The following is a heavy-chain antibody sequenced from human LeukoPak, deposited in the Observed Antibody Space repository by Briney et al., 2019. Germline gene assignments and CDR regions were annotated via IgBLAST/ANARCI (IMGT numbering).Heavy chain of an antibody. D-gene: IGHD3-22*01. V-gene: IGHV3-21*01. Sequence: GGSLRLSCAASGFTFSTYSMNWVRQAPGKGLEWVSSITRNSYIYYADSVKGRFTISRDNSKNTLYLQMNSLRAEDTAVYYCAKDRTDYDNVDYWGQGALVTVSS. CDR3: AKDRTDYDNVDY. J-gene: IGHJ4*02. CDR2: ITRNSYI. CDR1: GFTFSTYS.